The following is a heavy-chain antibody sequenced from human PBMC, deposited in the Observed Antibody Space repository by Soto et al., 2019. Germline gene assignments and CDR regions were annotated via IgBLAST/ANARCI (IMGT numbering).Heavy chain of an antibody. D-gene: IGHD5-18*01. CDR2: ISGSGGST. CDR1: GFTFSSYA. CDR3: ARRRYSYGQDRNDY. Sequence: GGSLRLSCAASGFTFSSYAMSWVRQAPGKGLEWVSAISGSGGSTYYADSVKGRFTISRDNSKNTLYLQMNSLRAEDTAVYYCARRRYSYGQDRNDYWGQGTLVTVSS. J-gene: IGHJ4*02. V-gene: IGHV3-23*01.